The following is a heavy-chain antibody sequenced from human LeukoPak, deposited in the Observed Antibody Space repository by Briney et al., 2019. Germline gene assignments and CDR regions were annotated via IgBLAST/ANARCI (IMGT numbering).Heavy chain of an antibody. Sequence: PGGSLRLSCAASEFTVSSNHMTWVRQAPGKGLEWVSIIYSGGSTFYADSVKGRFTISRDNSKNTLYLQMNSLRAEDTAVYYCAMTIYCSSTSCYDRWFDPWGQGTLVTVSS. CDR1: EFTVSSNH. CDR3: AMTIYCSSTSCYDRWFDP. J-gene: IGHJ5*02. V-gene: IGHV3-66*01. D-gene: IGHD2-2*01. CDR2: IYSGGST.